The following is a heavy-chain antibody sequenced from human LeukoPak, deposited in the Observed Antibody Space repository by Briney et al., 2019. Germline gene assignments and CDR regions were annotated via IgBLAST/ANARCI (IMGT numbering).Heavy chain of an antibody. D-gene: IGHD3-22*01. Sequence: PSETLSLTCTVSGGSISSYYWSWIRQPAGKGLEWIGRISTSGSTNYNPSLKSRVTMSVDTSKNQFSLKLSSVTAADTAVYYCARQNYDSSGYYYGLWGQGTLVTVSS. CDR1: GGSISSYY. J-gene: IGHJ4*02. CDR2: ISTSGST. CDR3: ARQNYDSSGYYYGL. V-gene: IGHV4-4*07.